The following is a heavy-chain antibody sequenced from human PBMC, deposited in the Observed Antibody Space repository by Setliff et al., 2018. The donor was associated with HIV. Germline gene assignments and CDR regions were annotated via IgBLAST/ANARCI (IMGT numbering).Heavy chain of an antibody. CDR1: GFIFSSYA. V-gene: IGHV3-21*04. D-gene: IGHD6-13*01. CDR2: ISSSGSYI. Sequence: PGGSLRLSCAASGFIFSSYAMHRVRQAPGKGLEWVSSISSSGSYIYYVDSVKGRFTISRDNAKNSLYLQMNSLRVEDTAVYYCATPRGLYSSSGWGQGTLVTVSS. CDR3: ATPRGLYSSSG. J-gene: IGHJ4*02.